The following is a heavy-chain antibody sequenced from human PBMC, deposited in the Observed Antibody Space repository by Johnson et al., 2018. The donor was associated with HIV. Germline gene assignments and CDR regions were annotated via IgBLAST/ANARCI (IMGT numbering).Heavy chain of an antibody. CDR2: ISYDGSNK. Sequence: VQLLESGGGVVQPGRSLRLSCAASGFTFSSYAMHWVRQAPGKGLEWVAVISYDGSNKYYADSVKGRFTISRDNSKNTLYLQMNSLRAEDTAVYYCARGRPATWGFHDAFDIWGQGTMVTVSS. J-gene: IGHJ3*02. D-gene: IGHD5-12*01. V-gene: IGHV3-30-3*01. CDR1: GFTFSSYA. CDR3: ARGRPATWGFHDAFDI.